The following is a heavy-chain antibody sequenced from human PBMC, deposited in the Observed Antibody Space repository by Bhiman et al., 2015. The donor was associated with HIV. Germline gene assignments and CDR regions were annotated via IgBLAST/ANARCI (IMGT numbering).Heavy chain of an antibody. CDR2: IAGSGGGDAT. Sequence: DEQLLESGGDLVQPGGALRLSCAASGFDFSAYGMAWVRQPPGGGLEWVSYIAGSGGGDATYYAASVKGRFTISRDNSKKMLYLQMNSLRAEDTALYYCARPPRYFYASGIYSDDSFQYWGQGTQVTVSS. CDR3: ARPPRYFYASGIYSDDSFQY. CDR1: GFDFSAYG. J-gene: IGHJ1*01. D-gene: IGHD3-10*01. V-gene: IGHV3-23*01.